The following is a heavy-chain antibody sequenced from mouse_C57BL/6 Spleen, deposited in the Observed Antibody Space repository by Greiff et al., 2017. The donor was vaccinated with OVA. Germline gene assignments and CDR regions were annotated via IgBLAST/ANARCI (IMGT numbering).Heavy chain of an antibody. Sequence: EVMLVESGGGLVKPGGSLKLSCAASGFTFSDYGMHWVRQAPEKGLEWVAYISSGSSTIYYADTVKGRFTISRDNSQNTLFLQMNSLRCEDTAMYYCARRFTTVVATSYYYAMDYWGQGTSVTVSS. J-gene: IGHJ4*01. D-gene: IGHD1-1*01. CDR1: GFTFSDYG. V-gene: IGHV5-17*01. CDR3: ARRFTTVVATSYYYAMDY. CDR2: ISSGSSTI.